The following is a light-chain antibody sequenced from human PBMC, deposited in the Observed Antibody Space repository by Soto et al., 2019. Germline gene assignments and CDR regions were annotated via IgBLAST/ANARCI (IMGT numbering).Light chain of an antibody. CDR2: GAS. Sequence: AIQMTQSPSSLSASVGDRVTITWRASQDIRKDLAWYQQKPGKAPQILVYGASTLQTGVASRFSGSGSATDFTLTISSLQPEDSAAYYCLQDYNYQFTFGQGTKVDIK. CDR1: QDIRKD. CDR3: LQDYNYQFT. J-gene: IGKJ2*01. V-gene: IGKV1-6*01.